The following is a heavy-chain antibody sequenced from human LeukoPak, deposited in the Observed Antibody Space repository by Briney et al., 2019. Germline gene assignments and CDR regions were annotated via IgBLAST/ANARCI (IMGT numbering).Heavy chain of an antibody. V-gene: IGHV3-30*02. J-gene: IGHJ4*02. CDR2: IRYDGSNK. CDR3: GKGIVVVPAVVDY. CDR1: GFTFSSYG. Sequence: GGSLRLSCAASGFTFSSYGMHWVRQAPGKGLEWVAYIRYDGSNKYYADSVKGRFTTSRDNSKNTLYLQMNSLRAEDTAVYYCGKGIVVVPAVVDYWGQGTLVTVSS. D-gene: IGHD2-2*01.